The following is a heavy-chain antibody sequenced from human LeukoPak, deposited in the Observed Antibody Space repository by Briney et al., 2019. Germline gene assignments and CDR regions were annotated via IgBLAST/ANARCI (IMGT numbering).Heavy chain of an antibody. J-gene: IGHJ4*02. V-gene: IGHV3-7*01. CDR2: IKQDGSEK. Sequence: GGSLRLSCAASGFTFSSYAMSWVRQAPGKGLEWVANIKQDGSEKYYVDSVKGRFTISRDNAKNSLYLQMNSLRAEDTAVYYCARALPPYWGQGTLVTVSS. CDR3: ARALPPY. CDR1: GFTFSSYA.